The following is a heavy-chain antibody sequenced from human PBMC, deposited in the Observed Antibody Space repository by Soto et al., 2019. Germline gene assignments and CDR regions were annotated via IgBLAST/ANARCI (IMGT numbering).Heavy chain of an antibody. CDR1: GGSISSYY. Sequence: SETLSLTCTVSGGSISSYYWSWIRQPPGKGLEWIGYIYYSGSTNYNPSLKSRVTISVDTSKNQFSLKLSSVTAADTAVYYCARDPATSNPYYFDYWGQGTLVTVSS. CDR3: ARDPATSNPYYFDY. CDR2: IYYSGST. V-gene: IGHV4-59*01. J-gene: IGHJ4*02. D-gene: IGHD4-4*01.